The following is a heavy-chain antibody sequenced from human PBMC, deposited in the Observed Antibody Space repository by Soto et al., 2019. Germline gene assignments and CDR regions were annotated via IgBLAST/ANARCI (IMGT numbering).Heavy chain of an antibody. Sequence: QVQLQESGPGLVKPSETLSLTCTVSGGSISSYYWSWIRQPPGKGLEWIGYIYYSGSTNYNPSLKSRVTISVDTSKNQFSLKLSSVTAADTAVYYCARSVGGNLDYYYGMDVWGQGTTVTVSS. CDR1: GGSISSYY. CDR3: ARSVGGNLDYYYGMDV. D-gene: IGHD2-21*02. V-gene: IGHV4-59*01. J-gene: IGHJ6*02. CDR2: IYYSGST.